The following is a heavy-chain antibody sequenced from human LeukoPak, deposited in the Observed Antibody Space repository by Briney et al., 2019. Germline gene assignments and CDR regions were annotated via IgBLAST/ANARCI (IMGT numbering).Heavy chain of an antibody. V-gene: IGHV3-7*01. D-gene: IGHD2/OR15-2a*01. CDR3: ARDLAFSRLDY. Sequence: GGSLRLSCAASGFTFSSYSMNWVRQAPGKGLEWVAGINPDGIKRYSADSVKGRFTISRDNARNSLYLQMDSLRVEDTAFYYCARDLAFSRLDYWGQGVLVTVSS. J-gene: IGHJ4*02. CDR1: GFTFSSYS. CDR2: INPDGIKR.